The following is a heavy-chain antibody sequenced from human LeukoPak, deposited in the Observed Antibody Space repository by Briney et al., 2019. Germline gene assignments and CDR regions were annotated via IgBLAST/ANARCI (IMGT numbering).Heavy chain of an antibody. CDR2: INSDGSST. J-gene: IGHJ6*03. CDR1: GFTFSSYW. Sequence: GGSLRLSCAASGFTFSSYWMHWVRQAPGKGLVWVSRINSDGSSTSYADSVKGRFTISRDNAKNTLYLQMNSLRAEDTAVYYCARGYCSSTSCYNDDYYYHMDVWGKGTTVTVSS. CDR3: ARGYCSSTSCYNDDYYYHMDV. V-gene: IGHV3-74*01. D-gene: IGHD2-2*02.